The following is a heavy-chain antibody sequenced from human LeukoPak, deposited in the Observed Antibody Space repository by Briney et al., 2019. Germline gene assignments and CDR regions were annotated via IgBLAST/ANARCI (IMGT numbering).Heavy chain of an antibody. Sequence: GGSLRLSCAASGFTFSSYSMNWVRQAPGKGLEWVSYISSSSSTIYYADSVKGRFTISRDNAKNPLYLQMSSLRAEDTAVYYCARLDSSSWGMGDYWGQGTLVTVSS. V-gene: IGHV3-48*01. J-gene: IGHJ4*02. CDR3: ARLDSSSWGMGDY. CDR1: GFTFSSYS. D-gene: IGHD6-6*01. CDR2: ISSSSSTI.